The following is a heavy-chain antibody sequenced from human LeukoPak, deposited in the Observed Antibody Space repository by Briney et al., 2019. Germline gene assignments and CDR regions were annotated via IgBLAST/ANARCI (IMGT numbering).Heavy chain of an antibody. CDR1: GYSISSGHY. D-gene: IGHD3/OR15-3a*01. Sequence: SETLSLTCSVSGYSISSGHYWGWIRQPPGKGLEWIGSIDHSGSTYYNPSLKSRVTISVDTSKNQFSLKLSSVTAADTAVYYCARQTGSGLFILPGGQGTLVTVSS. V-gene: IGHV4-38-2*02. J-gene: IGHJ4*02. CDR3: ARQTGSGLFILP. CDR2: IDHSGST.